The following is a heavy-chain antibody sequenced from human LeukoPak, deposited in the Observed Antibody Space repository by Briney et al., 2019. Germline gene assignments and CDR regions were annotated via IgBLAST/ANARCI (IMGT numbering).Heavy chain of an antibody. CDR1: GFTFSSYA. Sequence: PGGSLRRSCAASGFTFSSYAMHWVRQAPGKGLEWVAVISYDGSNKYYADSVKGRFTISRDNSKNTLYLQMNSLRAEDTAVYYCAHITTGDTSPNFDYWGQGTLVTVSS. J-gene: IGHJ4*02. CDR2: ISYDGSNK. CDR3: AHITTGDTSPNFDY. V-gene: IGHV3-30*04. D-gene: IGHD7-27*01.